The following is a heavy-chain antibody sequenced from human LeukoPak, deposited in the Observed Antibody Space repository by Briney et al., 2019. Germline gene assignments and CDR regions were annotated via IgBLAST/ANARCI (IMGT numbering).Heavy chain of an antibody. CDR2: IYTSGST. Sequence: PSQTLSLTCTVSGGSISSGSYYWSWIRQPAGKGLEWIGRIYTSGSTNYNPSLKSRVTISVDTSKNQFSLKVTSVTAADTAVYYCARAGPYCSSTSCSGYYYYMDVWGKGTTVTVSS. V-gene: IGHV4-61*02. D-gene: IGHD2-2*01. J-gene: IGHJ6*03. CDR1: GGSISSGSYY. CDR3: ARAGPYCSSTSCSGYYYYMDV.